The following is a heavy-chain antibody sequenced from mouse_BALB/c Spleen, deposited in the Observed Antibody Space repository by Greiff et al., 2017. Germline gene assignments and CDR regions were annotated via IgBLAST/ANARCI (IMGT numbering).Heavy chain of an antibody. V-gene: IGHV14-4*02. CDR1: GFNIKDYY. Sequence: EVQLQQSGAELVRSGASVKLSCTASGFNIKDYYMHWVKQRPEQGLEWIGWIDPENGDTEYAPKFQGKATMTADTSSNTAYLQLSSLTSEDSAVYYCARPLIHYYGYFDYWGQGTTLTVSS. D-gene: IGHD1-2*01. J-gene: IGHJ2*01. CDR3: ARPLIHYYGYFDY. CDR2: IDPENGDT.